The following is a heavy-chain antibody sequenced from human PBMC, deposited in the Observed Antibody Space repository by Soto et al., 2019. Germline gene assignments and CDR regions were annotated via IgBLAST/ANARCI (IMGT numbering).Heavy chain of an antibody. CDR3: AKRGYSSVWSTLDY. CDR1: GFTFSNYG. D-gene: IGHD6-19*01. CDR2: ISSAGNNK. Sequence: PGGSLRLSCAASGFTFSNYGMHWVRQAPGKGLEWVAYISSAGNNKYYADSVKGRFTISRDNSDNTLYLQMNSLKPEDTAVYCCAKRGYSSVWSTLDYWGQGALVTVSS. J-gene: IGHJ4*02. V-gene: IGHV3-30*18.